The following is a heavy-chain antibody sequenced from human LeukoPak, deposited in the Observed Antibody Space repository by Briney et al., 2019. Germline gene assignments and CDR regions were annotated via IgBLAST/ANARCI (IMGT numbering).Heavy chain of an antibody. CDR3: ARDHCSGGSCSFDY. J-gene: IGHJ4*02. V-gene: IGHV1-69*01. CDR1: GGTFSSYA. D-gene: IGHD2-15*01. CDR2: IIPIFGTA. Sequence: SVKVSCKASGGTFSSYAISWVRQAPGQGLEWMGGIIPIFGTANYAQKFQGRVTITADESTSTAYMEQSSLRSEDTAVYYCARDHCSGGSCSFDYWGQGTLVTVSS.